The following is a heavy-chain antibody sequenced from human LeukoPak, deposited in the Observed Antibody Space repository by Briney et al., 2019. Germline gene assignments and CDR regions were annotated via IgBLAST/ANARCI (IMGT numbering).Heavy chain of an antibody. CDR1: GGSISSYY. V-gene: IGHV4-59*01. D-gene: IGHD5-12*01. CDR2: IYYSGST. Sequence: SETLSLTCTVSGGSISSYYWSWIRQPPGKGLEWIGYIYYSGSTNYNPSLKSRVTISVDTSKNQFSLKLSSVTAADTAVYYCARGGMVAIDYWGQGTLVTVSS. J-gene: IGHJ4*02. CDR3: ARGGMVAIDY.